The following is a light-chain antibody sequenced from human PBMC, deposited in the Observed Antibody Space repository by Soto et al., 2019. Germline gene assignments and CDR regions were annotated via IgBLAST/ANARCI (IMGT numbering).Light chain of an antibody. CDR1: QSVSSSY. CDR3: QQYNNWPRT. V-gene: IGKV3-20*01. J-gene: IGKJ1*01. CDR2: GAS. Sequence: IVLTQSPGTVSLSPGERATLSCRASQSVSSSYLARYQQKPGQAPRLLIYGASSRATGIPDRFSGSGSGTDFTLTISSLQSEDFAVYYCQQYNNWPRTFGQGTKVDIK.